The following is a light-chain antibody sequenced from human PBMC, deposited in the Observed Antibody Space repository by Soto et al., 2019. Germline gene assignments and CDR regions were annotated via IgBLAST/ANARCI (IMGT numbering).Light chain of an antibody. CDR3: AIWDDSLRV. V-gene: IGLV1-47*01. J-gene: IGLJ2*01. CDR1: SSNIETHF. CDR2: AND. Sequence: QSLLTQPTSASGTPGQRVIISCSGSSSNIETHFVYWYQQLPGAAPKLLIYANDQRPSGVPDRFSGSKSGTSASLAISELRSEDGAAYSGAIWDDSLRVFGGGTKLTVL.